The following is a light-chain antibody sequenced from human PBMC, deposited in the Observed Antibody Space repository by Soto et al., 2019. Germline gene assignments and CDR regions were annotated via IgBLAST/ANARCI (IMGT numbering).Light chain of an antibody. V-gene: IGKV3-15*01. CDR3: QQYDNWPQT. CDR1: QSVSSN. J-gene: IGKJ1*01. Sequence: ETVWTQSPGTVSLSPGDRSTLPCMASQSVSSNKLAWYQQKPGQARRLLIYGASTRATGIPARFSGRGSGTEFTLTISSLQSVDFAVYYCQQYDNWPQTFGQGTKVDIK. CDR2: GAS.